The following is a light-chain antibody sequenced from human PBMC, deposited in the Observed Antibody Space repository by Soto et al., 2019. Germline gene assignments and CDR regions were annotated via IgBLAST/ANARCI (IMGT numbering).Light chain of an antibody. CDR3: SSYAGSNNYV. V-gene: IGLV2-11*01. Sequence: QSALTQPRSVSGSPGQSVALSCTGTSSNVGCYNYVSWYQQHPGKAPKLMIYDVSKRPSGVPDRFSGSKSGNTASLTVSGLQAEDEADYYCSSYAGSNNYVFGTGTKVTVL. CDR1: SSNVGCYNY. J-gene: IGLJ1*01. CDR2: DVS.